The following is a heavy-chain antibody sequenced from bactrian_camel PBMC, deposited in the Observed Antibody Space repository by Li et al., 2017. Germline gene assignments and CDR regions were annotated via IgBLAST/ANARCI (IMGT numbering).Heavy chain of an antibody. J-gene: IGHJ4*01. CDR3: AARPRRGGYCYSISPSIYDY. Sequence: HVQLVESGGGSVQAGGSLRLSCAASGYTYRRDCVGWFRQAPGKEREGVATIRTAGDSTGYGDSVKGRFTISKDNAKNTLFLQMNGLKPEDTAMYYCAARPRRGGYCYSISPSIYDYWGQGTQVTVS. D-gene: IGHD1*01. CDR2: IRTAGDST. V-gene: IGHV3S1*01. CDR1: GYTYRRDC.